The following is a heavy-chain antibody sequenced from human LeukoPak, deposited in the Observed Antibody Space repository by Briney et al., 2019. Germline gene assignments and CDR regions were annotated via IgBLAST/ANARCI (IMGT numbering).Heavy chain of an antibody. Sequence: PGGSLRLSCAASGFTFSSYSMNWVRQAPGKGLEWVSSISSSSSYIYYADSVKGRFTTSRGNAKNSLYLQMNSLRAEDTAVYYCARGGRITIFGVVIMRVNWFDPWGQGTLVTVSS. J-gene: IGHJ5*02. CDR3: ARGGRITIFGVVIMRVNWFDP. CDR2: ISSSSSYI. CDR1: GFTFSSYS. D-gene: IGHD3-3*01. V-gene: IGHV3-21*01.